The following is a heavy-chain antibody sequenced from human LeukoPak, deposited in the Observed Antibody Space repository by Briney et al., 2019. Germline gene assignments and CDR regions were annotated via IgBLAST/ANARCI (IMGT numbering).Heavy chain of an antibody. V-gene: IGHV4-4*07. D-gene: IGHD3-22*01. CDR1: GGSISSYY. J-gene: IGHJ4*02. Sequence: SETLSLTCTVSGGSISSYYWSWIRQPAGKGLEWIGRIYTSGSTNYNPSLKSRVTMSVDTSKNQFSLKLSSVTAADTAVYYCARFSKYYDSSIQYLDYWGQGILVTVSS. CDR2: IYTSGST. CDR3: ARFSKYYDSSIQYLDY.